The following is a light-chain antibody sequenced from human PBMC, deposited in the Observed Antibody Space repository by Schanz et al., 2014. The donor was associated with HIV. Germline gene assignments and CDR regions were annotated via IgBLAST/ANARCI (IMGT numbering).Light chain of an antibody. CDR3: AAWDDSLNAVV. Sequence: QSVLTQPPSASGTPGQRVTISCSGSRSNIGTNTVNWYQQLPGTAPKLLIYSNNQRPSGVPDRFSGSKSGTSASLATSGLQSADEAEYYCAAWDDSLNAVVFGGGTKLTVL. CDR1: RSNIGTNT. V-gene: IGLV1-44*01. CDR2: SNN. J-gene: IGLJ2*01.